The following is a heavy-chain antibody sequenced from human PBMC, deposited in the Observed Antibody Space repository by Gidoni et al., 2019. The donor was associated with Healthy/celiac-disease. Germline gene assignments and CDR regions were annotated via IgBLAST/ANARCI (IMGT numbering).Heavy chain of an antibody. CDR2: IYYSGST. J-gene: IGHJ4*02. CDR3: ASHVWGNYDILTGLFDY. D-gene: IGHD3-9*01. V-gene: IGHV4-39*01. Sequence: QLQLQESGPGLVKPSETLSLTCTVSGCSISSSSYYWGWLRPPPGKGLEWIGSIYYSGSTYYNPSLKSRVTISVDTSKNQFSLKLSSVTAADTAVYYCASHVWGNYDILTGLFDYWGQGTLVTVSS. CDR1: GCSISSSSYY.